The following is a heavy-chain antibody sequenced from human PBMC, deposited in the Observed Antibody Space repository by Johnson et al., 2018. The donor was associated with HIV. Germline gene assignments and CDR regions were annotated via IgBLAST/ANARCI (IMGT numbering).Heavy chain of an antibody. J-gene: IGHJ3*02. D-gene: IGHD6-13*01. CDR2: ISYDGSNK. CDR3: AQEVRIAGSAAFDI. Sequence: QVQLVESGGGVVQPGGSLRLSCAASGFTFSSYGMHWVRQAPGKGLEWVAVISYDGSNKYYADSVKGRFTISRDNSKNTLYLQMNSLKIEDTAVYSCAQEVRIAGSAAFDIWGQGTMVTVSS. CDR1: GFTFSSYG. V-gene: IGHV3-30*18.